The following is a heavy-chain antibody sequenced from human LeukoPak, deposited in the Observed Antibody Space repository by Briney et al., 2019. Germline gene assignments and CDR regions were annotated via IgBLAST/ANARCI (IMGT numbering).Heavy chain of an antibody. CDR2: ISSSSSYI. J-gene: IGHJ5*02. CDR1: GFTFSSYS. Sequence: GGSLRLSCAASGFTFSSYSMSWVRQAPGKGLEWVSSISSSSSYIYYADSVKGRFTISRDNAKNSLYLQMNSLRAEDTAVYYCARDLPDLSSSWTSRWFDPWGQGTLVTVSS. V-gene: IGHV3-21*01. D-gene: IGHD6-13*01. CDR3: ARDLPDLSSSWTSRWFDP.